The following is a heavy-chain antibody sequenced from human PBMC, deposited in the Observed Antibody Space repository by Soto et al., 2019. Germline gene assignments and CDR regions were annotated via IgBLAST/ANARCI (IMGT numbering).Heavy chain of an antibody. V-gene: IGHV1-18*04. Sequence: ASVKVSCKAFGYTFTTYGINWVRQAPGQGLEWMGWVSPYNGDTTYAQKVQGRVTMTTDTSTRTAYLELRSLRSDDTAVYYCAREVGHMDVWGQGTTVPVSS. J-gene: IGHJ6*02. CDR3: AREVGHMDV. CDR2: VSPYNGDT. CDR1: GYTFTTYG.